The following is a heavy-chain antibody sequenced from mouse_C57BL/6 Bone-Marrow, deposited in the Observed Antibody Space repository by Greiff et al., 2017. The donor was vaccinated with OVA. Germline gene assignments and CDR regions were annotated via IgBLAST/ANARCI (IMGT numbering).Heavy chain of an antibody. V-gene: IGHV1-75*01. CDR2: IFPGSGST. J-gene: IGHJ2*01. D-gene: IGHD1-2*01. CDR1: GYTFTDYY. CDR3: ARRITTASGFDY. Sequence: VQLQQSGPELVKPGASVKISCKASGYTFTDYYINWVKQRPGQGLEWIGWIFPGSGSTYYNEKFKGKATLTVDKSSSTAYMLLSSLTSEDYAVYLCARRITTASGFDYWGQGTTLTVSS.